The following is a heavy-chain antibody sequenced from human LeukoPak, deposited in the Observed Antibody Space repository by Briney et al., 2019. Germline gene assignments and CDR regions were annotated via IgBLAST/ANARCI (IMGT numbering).Heavy chain of an antibody. CDR1: GFTFSSYW. V-gene: IGHV3-7*01. CDR3: ARELLLWFGDPAFDI. J-gene: IGHJ3*02. D-gene: IGHD3-10*01. CDR2: IKQDGSEK. Sequence: PGGSLRLSCAASGFTFSSYWMSWVRQAPGKGLEWVANIKQDGSEKYYVDSVKGRFTISRDNAKNSLYLQMNSLRAEDTAVYYCARELLLWFGDPAFDIWGQGTMVTVSS.